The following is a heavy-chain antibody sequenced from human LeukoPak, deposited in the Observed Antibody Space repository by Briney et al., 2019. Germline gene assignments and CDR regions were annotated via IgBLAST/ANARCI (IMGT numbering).Heavy chain of an antibody. CDR2: ISLNSGGT. CDR3: ARTALITIFGVVADAFDI. D-gene: IGHD3-3*01. CDR1: EYTFTGYY. J-gene: IGHJ3*02. Sequence: ASVKVSCKASEYTFTGYYIHWVRQAPGRGLEWMGWISLNSGGTNYAQKFQGRVTMTRDTSISTAYMELSRLRSDDTAVYYCARTALITIFGVVADAFDIWGQGTMVTVSS. V-gene: IGHV1-2*02.